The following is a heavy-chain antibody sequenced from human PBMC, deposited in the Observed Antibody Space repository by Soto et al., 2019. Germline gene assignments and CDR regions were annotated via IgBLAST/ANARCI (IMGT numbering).Heavy chain of an antibody. V-gene: IGHV1-18*01. D-gene: IGHD3-22*01. Sequence: QVQLVQSGAEVRKPGASVKVSCKASGYTFTSYGIRWVRQAPGQGLEWMGWISVHNGNTGYAQKFQGRVTMTTDTSTNTAYMEVRSLRSDDTAVYYCAREDHYDNGGHFSYWFDPWGQGTLVTVSS. CDR3: AREDHYDNGGHFSYWFDP. J-gene: IGHJ5*02. CDR2: ISVHNGNT. CDR1: GYTFTSYG.